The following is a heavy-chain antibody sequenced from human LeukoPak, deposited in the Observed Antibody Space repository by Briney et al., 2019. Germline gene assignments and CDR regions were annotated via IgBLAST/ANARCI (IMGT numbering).Heavy chain of an antibody. CDR3: ARALYFRHYSYPFDY. Sequence: GRSLRLSCAASGFTFSSYAMHWVRQAPGKGLEWVAVISYDGSNKYYADSVKGRFTISRDNSKNTLYLQMNSLRAEDTAVYYCARALYFRHYSYPFDYWGQGTLVTVSS. J-gene: IGHJ4*02. D-gene: IGHD5-18*01. V-gene: IGHV3-30-3*01. CDR1: GFTFSSYA. CDR2: ISYDGSNK.